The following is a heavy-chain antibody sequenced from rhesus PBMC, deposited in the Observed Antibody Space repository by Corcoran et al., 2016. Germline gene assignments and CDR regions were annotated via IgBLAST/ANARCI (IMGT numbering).Heavy chain of an antibody. CDR1: GGSISDSYR. V-gene: IGHV4S10*01. D-gene: IGHD3-16*01. CDR3: ARGSYYYSGSYYYVEYGLDS. Sequence: QVQLQESGPGVVKPSETLSLTCAVSGGSISDSYRWSWIRQPPGKGLEWIGYIYGSITSTTYNPSLKSRVTISKDTSKNQFSLKLSSVTAADTAVYYCARGSYYYSGSYYYVEYGLDSWGQGVVVTVSS. J-gene: IGHJ6*01. CDR2: IYGSITST.